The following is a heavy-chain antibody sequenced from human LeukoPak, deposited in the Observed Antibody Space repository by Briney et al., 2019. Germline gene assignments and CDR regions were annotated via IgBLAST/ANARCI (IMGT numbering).Heavy chain of an antibody. CDR1: GYTFTGYY. CDR2: ISAYNGNT. Sequence: ASVKVSCKASGYTFTGYYMHWVRQAPGQGLEWMGWISAYNGNTNYAQKLQGRVTMTTDTSTSTAYMELRSLRSDDTAVYYCAREVPYDTSVYYQPFDFWGQGTLVTVSS. D-gene: IGHD3-22*01. J-gene: IGHJ4*02. V-gene: IGHV1-18*04. CDR3: AREVPYDTSVYYQPFDF.